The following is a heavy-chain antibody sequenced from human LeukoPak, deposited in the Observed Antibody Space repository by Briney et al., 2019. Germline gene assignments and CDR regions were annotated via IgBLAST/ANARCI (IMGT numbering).Heavy chain of an antibody. D-gene: IGHD2-2*01. Sequence: GGSLRLSCAASGFTFDDYTMHWVRQAPGKGLEWVSLISWDGGSTYYADSVKGRFTISRDNSKTSLYLQMNSLRTEDTALYYCAKGGLGYCSSTSCYPDYWGQGTLVTVSS. CDR1: GFTFDDYT. CDR2: ISWDGGST. J-gene: IGHJ4*02. CDR3: AKGGLGYCSSTSCYPDY. V-gene: IGHV3-43*01.